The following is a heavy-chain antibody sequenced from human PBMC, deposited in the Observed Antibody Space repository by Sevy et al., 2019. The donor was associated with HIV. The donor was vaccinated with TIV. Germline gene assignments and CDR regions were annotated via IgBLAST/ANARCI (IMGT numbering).Heavy chain of an antibody. J-gene: IGHJ3*02. D-gene: IGHD6-25*01. Sequence: GGSLRLSCAASGLTLSNYVMSWVRQAPGKGLEWLSVISGSSGTTYAAESVKGRFTISRDNSKNTLYLHMSSLGAEDTAVYYSASNLSPSGAFDIWGQGTRVTVSS. CDR2: ISGSSGTT. V-gene: IGHV3-23*01. CDR1: GLTLSNYV. CDR3: ASNLSPSGAFDI.